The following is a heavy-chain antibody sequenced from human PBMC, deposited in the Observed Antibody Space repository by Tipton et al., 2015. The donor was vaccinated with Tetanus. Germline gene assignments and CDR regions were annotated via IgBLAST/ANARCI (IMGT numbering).Heavy chain of an antibody. Sequence: GLVKPSETLSLTCAVSGGSFSGFYWSWIRQPPGKGLEWIGEINHRGGTSYNPSLKSRVTISVDTSKNQFSLRLRSVAAADTAVYYCARGGRDAYNNPLGAFDVWGRGTTVTVSS. CDR3: ARGGRDAYNNPLGAFDV. CDR1: GGSFSGFY. D-gene: IGHD5-24*01. V-gene: IGHV4-34*01. CDR2: INHRGGT. J-gene: IGHJ3*01.